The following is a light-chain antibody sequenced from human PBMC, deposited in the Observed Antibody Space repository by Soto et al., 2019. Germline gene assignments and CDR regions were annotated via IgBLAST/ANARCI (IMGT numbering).Light chain of an antibody. V-gene: IGLV2-23*02. CDR1: SSDVGSYNL. Sequence: QSVLTQPASVSVSPGQSITISCAGTSSDVGSYNLVSWYQQHPGKAPKLMIYEVSKRPSGVSNRFSGSKSANTASLTISGLQADDEADYYCCSYGGRSTYVFGTGTKVTVL. CDR3: CSYGGRSTYV. J-gene: IGLJ1*01. CDR2: EVS.